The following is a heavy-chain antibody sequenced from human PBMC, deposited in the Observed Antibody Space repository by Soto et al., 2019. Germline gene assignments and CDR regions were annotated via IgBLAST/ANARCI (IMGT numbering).Heavy chain of an antibody. J-gene: IGHJ6*03. D-gene: IGHD6-13*01. CDR1: GGSFSGYY. V-gene: IGHV4-34*01. CDR2: INHSGST. CDR3: ARGTKNKRYSSNYYYYMDV. Sequence: SETLSLTCAVYGGSFSGYYWSWIRQPPGKGLEWIGEINHSGSTNYNPSLKSRVTISVDTSKNQFSLKLSSVTAADTAVYYCARGTKNKRYSSNYYYYMDVWGKGTTVTVSS.